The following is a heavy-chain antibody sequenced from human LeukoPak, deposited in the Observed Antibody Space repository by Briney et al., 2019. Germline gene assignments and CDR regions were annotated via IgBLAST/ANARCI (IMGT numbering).Heavy chain of an antibody. CDR3: AKPPYSSGWYGWGY. Sequence: GVSLRLSCAASGFTFSSYAMSWVRQAPWKGLEGVAAVRGSVGSTDYADSVEGQVTSSRDNSKNNLYLQMHRLRDEDTAVYYCAKPPYSSGWYGWGYWGQGTLVTVSS. J-gene: IGHJ4*02. V-gene: IGHV3-23*01. CDR1: GFTFSSYA. CDR2: VRGSVGST. D-gene: IGHD6-19*01.